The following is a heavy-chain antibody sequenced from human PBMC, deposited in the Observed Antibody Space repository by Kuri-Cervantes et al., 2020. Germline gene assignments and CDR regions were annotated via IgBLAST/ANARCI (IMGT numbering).Heavy chain of an antibody. CDR3: AREGYYYDGYGMDV. CDR1: GFTFSSYS. CDR2: ISSSGSTI. V-gene: IGHV3-48*04. J-gene: IGHJ6*01. D-gene: IGHD3-22*01. Sequence: GESLKISCAASGFTFSSYSMSWIRQAPGKGLEWVSYISSSGSTIYYADSVKGRFTISRDNAKNSLYLQMNSLRAEDTAVYYCAREGYYYDGYGMDVWGQGTTVTGYS.